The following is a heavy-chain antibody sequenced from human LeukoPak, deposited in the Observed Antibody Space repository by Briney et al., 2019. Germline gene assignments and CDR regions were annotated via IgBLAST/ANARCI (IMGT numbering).Heavy chain of an antibody. J-gene: IGHJ5*02. CDR3: ARILSDSSRDWFDP. Sequence: SETLSLTCTVSGYSISTGYYWGWIRPPPGEGLEWIASIYHSGNSYYNPSLKSRVTTSIDTSRSHFSLKLSSVTAADTALYYCARILSDSSRDWFDPWGQGALVTVSS. D-gene: IGHD6-13*01. CDR2: IYHSGNS. CDR1: GYSISTGYY. V-gene: IGHV4-38-2*02.